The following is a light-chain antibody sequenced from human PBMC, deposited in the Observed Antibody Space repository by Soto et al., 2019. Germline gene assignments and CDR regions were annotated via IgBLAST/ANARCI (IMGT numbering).Light chain of an antibody. CDR2: GAS. CDR1: QSVSSSY. Sequence: EIVLTQSPGTLSLSPGERATLSCRASQSVSSSYLAWYPQKPGQAPRLLIYGASSRATGIPDRFSCSGSGTDFSLTISRLEPEDFAVYYCQQYGSSAPWTFGHGTKVEIK. V-gene: IGKV3-20*01. CDR3: QQYGSSAPWT. J-gene: IGKJ1*01.